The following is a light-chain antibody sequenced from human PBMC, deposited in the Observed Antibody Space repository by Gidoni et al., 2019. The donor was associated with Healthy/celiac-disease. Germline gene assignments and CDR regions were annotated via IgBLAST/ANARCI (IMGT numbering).Light chain of an antibody. V-gene: IGKV1-39*01. CDR3: QQSYSTPRT. J-gene: IGKJ4*01. CDR2: AAS. Sequence: DIQMTQSPSSLSASVGDRVTITCRASQSISSYLNWYQQKPGKAPKLLIYAASSLQSGFPSRFSGSGSGTDFTLTISSLQPEDFATYYCQQSYSTPRTFXGXTKVEIK. CDR1: QSISSY.